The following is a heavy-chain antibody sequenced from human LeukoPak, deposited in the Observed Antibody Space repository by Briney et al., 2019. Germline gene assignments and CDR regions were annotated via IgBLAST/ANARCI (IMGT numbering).Heavy chain of an antibody. CDR1: GFTVSNNY. CDR3: VRGFRGYSFDY. J-gene: IGHJ4*02. V-gene: IGHV3-53*01. CDR2: ISTGGSP. Sequence: PGVSLRLSCAASGFTVSNNYMTWVRQAPGKGLEWVSLISTGGSPYYTDSVKGRFTISRDNSKNTLFLQMNSLRAEDTAVYYCVRGFRGYSFDYWGQGTLVTVSS.